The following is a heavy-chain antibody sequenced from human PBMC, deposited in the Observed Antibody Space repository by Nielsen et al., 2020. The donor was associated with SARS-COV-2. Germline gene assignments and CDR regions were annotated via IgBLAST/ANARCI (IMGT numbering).Heavy chain of an antibody. CDR3: ARIREQGSYYDFWSGYYRLGRGAFDI. CDR2: VSHSGST. V-gene: IGHV4-4*02. D-gene: IGHD3-3*01. Sequence: VRQAPGKGLEWIGEVSHSGSTNYNPSLKSRVTLSMDKSRRHFSLKLSSVTAADTAVYYCARIREQGSYYDFWSGYYRLGRGAFDIWGQGTMVTVSS. J-gene: IGHJ3*02.